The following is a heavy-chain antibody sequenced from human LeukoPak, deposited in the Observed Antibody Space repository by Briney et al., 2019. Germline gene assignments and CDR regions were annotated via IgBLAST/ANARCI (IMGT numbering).Heavy chain of an antibody. V-gene: IGHV3-30-3*01. CDR3: ARETSIVVVPAATDY. CDR1: GFTFSGYA. Sequence: PGRSLRLSCAASGFTFSGYAMHWVRQAPGKGLEWVAVISYDGSNKYYADSVKGRFTISRDNSKNTLYLQMNGLRAEDTAVYYCARETSIVVVPAATDYWGQGTLVTVSS. D-gene: IGHD2-2*01. CDR2: ISYDGSNK. J-gene: IGHJ4*02.